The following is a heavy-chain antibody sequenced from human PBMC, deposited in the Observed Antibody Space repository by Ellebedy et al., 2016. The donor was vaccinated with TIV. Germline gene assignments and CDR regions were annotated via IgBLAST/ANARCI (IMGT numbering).Heavy chain of an antibody. V-gene: IGHV1-18*04. CDR3: VYGDYATPTLDY. J-gene: IGHJ4*02. D-gene: IGHD4-17*01. CDR1: GYTFTNYG. CDR2: ISGYNGNT. Sequence: AASVKVSCKASGYTFTNYGISWVRQAPGQGLEWMGWISGYNGNTYSAQKLQGRVTMTTDTSTSTAYMELRSLRSDDTAVYYGVYGDYATPTLDYWGQGTLVTVSS.